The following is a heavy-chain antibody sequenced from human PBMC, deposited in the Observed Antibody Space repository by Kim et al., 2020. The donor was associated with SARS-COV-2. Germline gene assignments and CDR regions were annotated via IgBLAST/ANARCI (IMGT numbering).Heavy chain of an antibody. CDR3: ARGPPGGYSSFWFDP. CDR2: IYYSGST. J-gene: IGHJ5*02. D-gene: IGHD6-13*01. CDR1: GGSISSYY. V-gene: IGHV4-59*01. Sequence: SETLSLTCTVSGGSISSYYWSWIRQPPGKGLEWIGYIYYSGSTNYNPSLKSRVTISVDTSKNQFSLKLSSVTAADTAVYYCARGPPGGYSSFWFDPWGQGTLVTVSS.